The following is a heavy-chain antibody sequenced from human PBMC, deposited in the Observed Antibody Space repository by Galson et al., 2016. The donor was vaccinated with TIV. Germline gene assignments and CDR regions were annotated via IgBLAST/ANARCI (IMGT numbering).Heavy chain of an antibody. J-gene: IGHJ4*02. V-gene: IGHV4-4*07. CDR3: AKDWWVTYPDRPFFEF. Sequence: VSGASITDSYWSWIRQPAGKGLEWIGRMYIPGNINYNPSLGNRVSMSADTSNNQFSLELSSVTAADTAVYYCAKDWWVTYPDRPFFEFWGQGILVTVSS. D-gene: IGHD2-15*01. CDR1: GASITDSY. CDR2: MYIPGNI.